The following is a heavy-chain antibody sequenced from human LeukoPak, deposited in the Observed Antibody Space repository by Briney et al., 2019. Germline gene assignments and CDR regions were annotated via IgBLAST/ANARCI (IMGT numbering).Heavy chain of an antibody. CDR2: FDLEDGET. D-gene: IGHD1-1*01. Sequence: ASVKVSCKVSGDSLTELSMQWVRQAPGKGLEWMGGFDLEDGETIYAQKIQGRVTMTEDTSTDTAYMELSSLRSEDTAVYYCARGAVNRYNWNDDNYYYYMDVWGKGTTVIISS. CDR3: ARGAVNRYNWNDDNYYYYMDV. J-gene: IGHJ6*03. V-gene: IGHV1-24*01. CDR1: GDSLTELS.